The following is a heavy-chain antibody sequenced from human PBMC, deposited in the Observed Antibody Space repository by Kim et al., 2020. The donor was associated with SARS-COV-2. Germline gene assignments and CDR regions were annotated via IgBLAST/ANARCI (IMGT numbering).Heavy chain of an antibody. Sequence: GGSLRLSCAASGFTFSSYAMHWVRQAPGKGLEWVAVISYDGSNKYYADSVKGRFTISRDNSKSTLYLQMNSLRAEDTAVYYCARDYYGSGSYYEAFYFDYWGQGTLVTVSS. CDR2: ISYDGSNK. V-gene: IGHV3-30-3*01. CDR1: GFTFSSYA. D-gene: IGHD3-10*01. CDR3: ARDYYGSGSYYEAFYFDY. J-gene: IGHJ4*02.